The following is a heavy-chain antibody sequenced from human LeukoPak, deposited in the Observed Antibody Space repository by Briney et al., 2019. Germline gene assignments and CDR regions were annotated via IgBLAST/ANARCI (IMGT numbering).Heavy chain of an antibody. CDR2: ISYDGSNK. D-gene: IGHD5-18*01. V-gene: IGHV3-30*14. CDR3: ARGSGFSYGPYYYYGLDV. J-gene: IGHJ6*02. Sequence: PGRSLRLSCAASGFTFSSYAMHWVRQAPGKGLEWVAVISYDGSNKYYADSVKGRFTISRDDSKSTVYLQMNSLRAEDTAVYYCARGSGFSYGPYYYYGLDVWGQGTTVTVSS. CDR1: GFTFSSYA.